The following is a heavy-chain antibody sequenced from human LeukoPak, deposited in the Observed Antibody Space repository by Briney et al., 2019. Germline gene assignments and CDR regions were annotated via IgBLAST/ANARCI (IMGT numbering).Heavy chain of an antibody. Sequence: ASVKVSCKASGYTFTSYYMHWVRQAPGQGLEWIGIINPSGGSTSYAQKFQGRVTMTRDTSTSTVYMELSSLRSEDTAVYYCARAVGGWYHTTPTSHWFDPWGQGTLVTVSS. D-gene: IGHD6-19*01. J-gene: IGHJ5*02. CDR1: GYTFTSYY. V-gene: IGHV1-46*01. CDR2: INPSGGST. CDR3: ARAVGGWYHTTPTSHWFDP.